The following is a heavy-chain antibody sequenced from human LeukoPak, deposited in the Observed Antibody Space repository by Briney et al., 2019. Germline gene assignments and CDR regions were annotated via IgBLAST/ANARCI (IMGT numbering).Heavy chain of an antibody. CDR3: ARDLIAVAGSDYYYYMDV. V-gene: IGHV4-61*02. CDR1: GGSISSGSYY. J-gene: IGHJ6*03. CDR2: IYTSGST. Sequence: SETLSLTCTVSGGSISSGSYYWSWIRQPAGKGLEWIGRIYTSGSTNYNPSLKSRVTISVDTSKNQFSLKLSSVTAADTAVYYCARDLIAVAGSDYYYYMDVWGKGTTVTISS. D-gene: IGHD6-19*01.